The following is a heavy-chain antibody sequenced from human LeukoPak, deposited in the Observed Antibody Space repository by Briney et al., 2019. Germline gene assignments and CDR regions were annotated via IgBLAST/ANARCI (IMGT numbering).Heavy chain of an antibody. D-gene: IGHD2-8*01. CDR2: INPSGGST. CDR3: AREDVVLVDAVRYYYYGMDV. Sequence: ASVKVSCKASGYNFISYYMHWVRQAPGQGLEWMGIINPSGGSTSYAQKFQDRVTMTRDTSTSTVYMELSSLKSEDTAVYYCAREDVVLVDAVRYYYYGMDVWGQGTTVTVYS. J-gene: IGHJ6*02. CDR1: GYNFISYY. V-gene: IGHV1-46*01.